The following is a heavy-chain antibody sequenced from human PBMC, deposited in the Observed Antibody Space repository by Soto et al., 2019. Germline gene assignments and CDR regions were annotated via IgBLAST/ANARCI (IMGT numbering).Heavy chain of an antibody. CDR2: ISYDGSNK. D-gene: IGHD5-12*01. J-gene: IGHJ6*02. CDR3: AKGAQVIYSGYDYTGYYYYGMDV. CDR1: GFTFSSYG. V-gene: IGHV3-30*18. Sequence: PGGSLRLSCAASGFTFSSYGMHWVRQAPGKGLEWVAVISYDGSNKYYADSVKGRFTISRDNSKNTLYLQMNSLRAEDTAVYYCAKGAQVIYSGYDYTGYYYYGMDVWGQGTTVTVSS.